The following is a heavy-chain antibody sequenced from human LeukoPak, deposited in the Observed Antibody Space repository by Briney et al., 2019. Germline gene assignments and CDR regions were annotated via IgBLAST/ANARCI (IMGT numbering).Heavy chain of an antibody. D-gene: IGHD6-19*01. CDR1: GFTFSSYA. V-gene: IGHV3-30*04. CDR2: ISYDGGNK. Sequence: PGRSLRLFCAVSGFTFSSYAMHWGRQAPGKGLGLVAVISYDGGNKYYADSVKGRFTISRDNSKNTLYLQMNSLRAEDTAVYYCAREILSGWYRNVDYWGQGTLVTVSS. CDR3: AREILSGWYRNVDY. J-gene: IGHJ4*02.